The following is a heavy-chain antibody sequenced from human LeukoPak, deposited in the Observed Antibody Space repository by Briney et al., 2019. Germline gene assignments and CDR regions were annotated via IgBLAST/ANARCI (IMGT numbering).Heavy chain of an antibody. J-gene: IGHJ6*04. CDR2: ISGSGGST. D-gene: IGHD3-10*01. CDR1: GFTFSSYA. Sequence: GGSLRLSCAASGFTFSSYAMSWVRQAPGKGLEWVSAISGSGGSTYYADSVKGRFTISRDNSKNTLYLQMNSLRAEDTAVYYCTKETPDVLMVRGVIGPYDMDIWGKGTTVTVSS. V-gene: IGHV3-23*01. CDR3: TKETPDVLMVRGVIGPYDMDI.